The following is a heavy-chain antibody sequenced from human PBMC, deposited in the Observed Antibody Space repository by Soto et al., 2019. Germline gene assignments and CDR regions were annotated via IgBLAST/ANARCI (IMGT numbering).Heavy chain of an antibody. V-gene: IGHV1-69*13. CDR3: SRDGYYYDSSGYLAFDI. CDR1: GGTFSSYA. D-gene: IGHD3-22*01. J-gene: IGHJ3*02. CDR2: IIPIFGTA. Sequence: ASVKVSCKASGGTFSSYAISWVRQAPGQGLEWMGGIIPIFGTANYAQKFQGRVTITADESTSTAYMELSSLRSEDTAVYYCSRDGYYYDSSGYLAFDIWGQGTMVTVSS.